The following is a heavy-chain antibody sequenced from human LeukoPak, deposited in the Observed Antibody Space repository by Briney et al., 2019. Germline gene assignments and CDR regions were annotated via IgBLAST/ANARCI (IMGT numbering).Heavy chain of an antibody. V-gene: IGHV4-39*07. CDR2: IYYSGST. D-gene: IGHD3-10*01. CDR3: ARGPNVLLWFGERYGMDV. Sequence: PSETLSLTCTVSGDSTSSDRYYGGWVRQPPGKGLEWIGNIYYSGSTYYNPSLKSRVTISVDTSKNQFSLKLSSVTAADTAVYYCARGPNVLLWFGERYGMDVWGQGTTVTVSS. CDR1: GDSTSSDRYY. J-gene: IGHJ6*02.